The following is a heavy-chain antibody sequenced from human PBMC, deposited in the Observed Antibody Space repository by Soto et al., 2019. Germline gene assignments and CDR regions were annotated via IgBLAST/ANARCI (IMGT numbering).Heavy chain of an antibody. CDR3: VRCLYYYDTRAVSFEY. V-gene: IGHV4-38-2*01. CDR1: GYSINYGYY. J-gene: IGHJ4*02. D-gene: IGHD3-22*01. Sequence: KPSETLSLTCAVSGYSINYGYYWGWIRQPPRKGLEWVGSISRSGNIYYNPSLKSRLTISVDTSKNQFSLNLSSVTATDTAVYYCVRCLYYYDTRAVSFEYWGKGTLVNVSS. CDR2: ISRSGNI.